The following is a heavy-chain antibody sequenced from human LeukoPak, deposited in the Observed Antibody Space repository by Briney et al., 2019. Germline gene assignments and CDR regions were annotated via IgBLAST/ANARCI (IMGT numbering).Heavy chain of an antibody. V-gene: IGHV4-30-4*01. J-gene: IGHJ4*02. Sequence: SETLSLTCSVSGGSISRSDHYWSWIRQPPGKGLEWIGYIYYSGSTYYNPSLKSRVTISVDTSKNQFSLKLSSVTAADTAVYYCARAAITMIVDWGQGTLVTVSS. CDR1: GGSISRSDHY. CDR3: ARAAITMIVD. D-gene: IGHD3-22*01. CDR2: IYYSGST.